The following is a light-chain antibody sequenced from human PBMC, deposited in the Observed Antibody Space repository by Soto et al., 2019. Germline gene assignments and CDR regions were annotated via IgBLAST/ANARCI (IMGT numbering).Light chain of an antibody. CDR3: SSYTSSSTVV. V-gene: IGLV2-14*01. CDR2: EVS. Sequence: QSALTQPASVSGSPGQSITISCTGTSSDIGGYKYVSWYQQHPGKAPKHMIYEVSNRPSGVSNRFSGSKSGNTASLTISGLLAEDEADYYRSSYTSSSTVVFGGGTKLTVL. J-gene: IGLJ2*01. CDR1: SSDIGGYKY.